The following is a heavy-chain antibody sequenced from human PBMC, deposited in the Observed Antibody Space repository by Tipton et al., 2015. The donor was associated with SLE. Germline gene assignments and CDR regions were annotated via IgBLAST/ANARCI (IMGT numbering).Heavy chain of an antibody. D-gene: IGHD2-15*01. V-gene: IGHV3-9*01. CDR1: GIRFDDYA. Sequence: SLRLSCVVSGIRFDDYAMHWVRQPPGKGLEWVAGIYWSHGGTGYADSAKGRFTISRDIEKNSLDLHMNSLRPDDTALYYCIKDLLPGGADVWGQGTTVTVSS. CDR3: IKDLLPGGADV. CDR2: IYWSHGGT. J-gene: IGHJ6*02.